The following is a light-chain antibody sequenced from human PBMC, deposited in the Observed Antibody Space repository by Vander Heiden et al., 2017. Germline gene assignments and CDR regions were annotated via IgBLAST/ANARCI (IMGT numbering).Light chain of an antibody. J-gene: IGKJ2*01. V-gene: IGKV1-5*03. CDR2: KAS. CDR3: QHYNTYSYT. Sequence: DIQMTQSPSPLSASVAGRVTITCRASQSVSSWLAWYQQKPGEAPRLLIYKASNLGSGVPSRFSGSGSGTEFTLTISSLQPDDSATYSCQHYNTYSYTFGQGTKLEIK. CDR1: QSVSSW.